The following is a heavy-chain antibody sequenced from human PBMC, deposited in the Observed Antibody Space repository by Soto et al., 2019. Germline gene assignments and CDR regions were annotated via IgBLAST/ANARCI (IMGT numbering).Heavy chain of an antibody. CDR3: ARVVIGSYYVTGLYGMDV. CDR2: IYYSGST. J-gene: IGHJ6*02. Sequence: SETLSLTCTVSGGSISSYYWSWIRQPPGKGLEWIGYIYYSGSTNYNPSLKSRVTISVDTSKNQFSLKLSSVTAADTAVYYCARVVIGSYYVTGLYGMDVWGQGTTVTVSS. V-gene: IGHV4-59*01. CDR1: GGSISSYY. D-gene: IGHD1-26*01.